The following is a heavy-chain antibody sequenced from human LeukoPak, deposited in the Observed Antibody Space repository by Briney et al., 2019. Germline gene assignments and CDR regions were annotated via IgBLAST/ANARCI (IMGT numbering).Heavy chain of an antibody. Sequence: SVKVSCKASGYTFTSYYMHWVRQAPGQGLEWMGGIIPIFGTANYAQKFQGRVTITADESTSTAYMELSSLRSEDTAVYYCARGRRSNNDYVWGSPTLYYFDYWGQGTLVTVSS. D-gene: IGHD3-16*01. CDR2: IIPIFGTA. CDR3: ARGRRSNNDYVWGSPTLYYFDY. CDR1: GYTFTSYY. V-gene: IGHV1-69*13. J-gene: IGHJ4*02.